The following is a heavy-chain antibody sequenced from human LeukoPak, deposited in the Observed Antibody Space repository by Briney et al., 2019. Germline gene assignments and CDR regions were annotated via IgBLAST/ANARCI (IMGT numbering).Heavy chain of an antibody. Sequence: GASVKVSCKASGYTFTSYAMHWVRQAPGQRLEWMGWINAGNGNTKYSQKFQGRVTITRDTSASTAYMELNSLRSEDTAVYYCARSTDCSGGSCYSPYYYYYYGMDVWGQGTTVTVSS. V-gene: IGHV1-3*01. CDR2: INAGNGNT. CDR1: GYTFTSYA. D-gene: IGHD2-15*01. CDR3: ARSTDCSGGSCYSPYYYYYYGMDV. J-gene: IGHJ6*02.